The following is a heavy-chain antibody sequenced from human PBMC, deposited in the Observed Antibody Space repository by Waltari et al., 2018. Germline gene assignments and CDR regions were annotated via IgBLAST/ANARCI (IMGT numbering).Heavy chain of an antibody. CDR1: GYNSTTYW. CDR2: IYPSDSDT. V-gene: IGHV5-51*03. D-gene: IGHD3-10*01. J-gene: IGHJ5*02. CDR3: ARGSRDDWFDP. Sequence: QLVQSVAEVIQAGESLKLSCTGSGYNSTTYWVAWVRQMPGKGLEWMGIIYPSDSDTRYSPSFQGQVTISADKSINTVYLQWSSLEAADTATYYCARGSRDDWFDPWGQGTLVTVSS.